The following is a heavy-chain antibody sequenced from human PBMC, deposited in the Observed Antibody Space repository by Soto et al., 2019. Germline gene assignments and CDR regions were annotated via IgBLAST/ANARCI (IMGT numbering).Heavy chain of an antibody. Sequence: QVQLVQSGAEVKKPGSSVKVSCKTSGGSFSNYAISWVRQAPGQGLEWMGGIIPMFGTTSYAQKFQGRVPITADECTTTAYMELSSLRSEDTAVYYCARGQRYGSGSYYTKDDMDVWGQGTTVTVSS. CDR2: IIPMFGTT. CDR1: GGSFSNYA. CDR3: ARGQRYGSGSYYTKDDMDV. V-gene: IGHV1-69*12. D-gene: IGHD3-10*01. J-gene: IGHJ6*02.